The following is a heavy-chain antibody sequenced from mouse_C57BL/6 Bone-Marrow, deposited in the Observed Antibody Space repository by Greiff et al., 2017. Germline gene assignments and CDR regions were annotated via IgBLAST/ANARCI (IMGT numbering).Heavy chain of an antibody. J-gene: IGHJ1*03. D-gene: IGHD2-5*01. V-gene: IGHV1-59*01. CDR3: ARCSNPHWYFDV. Sequence: VQLQQPGAELVRPGTSVKLSCKASGYTFTSYWMHWVKQRPGQGLEWIGVIDPSDSYTNYNQKFKGKATLTVDTSSSTAYMQLSSLTSDDSAVYYCARCSNPHWYFDVWGTGTTLTVSS. CDR1: GYTFTSYW. CDR2: IDPSDSYT.